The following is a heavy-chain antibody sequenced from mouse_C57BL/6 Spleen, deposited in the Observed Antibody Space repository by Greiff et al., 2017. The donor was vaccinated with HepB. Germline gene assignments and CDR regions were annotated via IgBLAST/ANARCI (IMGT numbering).Heavy chain of an antibody. D-gene: IGHD2-2*01. Sequence: EVQRVESGEGLVKPGGSLKLSCAASGFTFSSYAMSWVRQTPEKRLEWVAYISSGGDYIYYADTVKGRFTISRDNARNTLYLQMSSLKSEDTAMYYCTRRNGWKGDYFDYWGQGTTLTVSS. CDR2: ISSGGDYI. CDR1: GFTFSSYA. J-gene: IGHJ2*01. CDR3: TRRNGWKGDYFDY. V-gene: IGHV5-9-1*02.